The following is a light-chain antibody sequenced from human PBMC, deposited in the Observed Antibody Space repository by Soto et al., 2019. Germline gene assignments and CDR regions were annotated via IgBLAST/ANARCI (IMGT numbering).Light chain of an antibody. Sequence: IVLIQSPATLSVSPVERATLSCRASQSVSSNLAWYQQKPGQAPRLLIYGASTRATGIPARFSGSGSGTEFTLTISSLQSEDFAVYYCQQYNNWPRTFGQGTKVDIK. CDR3: QQYNNWPRT. J-gene: IGKJ1*01. CDR1: QSVSSN. CDR2: GAS. V-gene: IGKV3-15*01.